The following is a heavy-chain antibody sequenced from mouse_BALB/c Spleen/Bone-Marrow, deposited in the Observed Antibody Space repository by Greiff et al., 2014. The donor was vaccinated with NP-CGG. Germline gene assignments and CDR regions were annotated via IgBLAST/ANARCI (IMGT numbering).Heavy chain of an antibody. V-gene: IGHV1-7*01. CDR2: INPRIGYT. J-gene: IGHJ4*01. Sequence: VQLQQSGAELAKPGASVKMSCKASGYTFTSYWMHWVKQRPGQGLEWIGYINPRIGYTEYNQKFKDKATLTADKSSSTAYMQLSSLTSGDSAVYYCARGNWEAMDYWGQGTSVTVSS. D-gene: IGHD4-1*01. CDR3: ARGNWEAMDY. CDR1: GYTFTSYW.